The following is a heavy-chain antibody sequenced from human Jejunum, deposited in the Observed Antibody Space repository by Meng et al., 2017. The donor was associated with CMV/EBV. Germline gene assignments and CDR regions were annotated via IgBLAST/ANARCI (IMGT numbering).Heavy chain of an antibody. Sequence: FTFSGSAVHWVRQASGKGLEWVGRIRSKANNYATAYAASVKGRFTFSRDDSKNTAYLQMNSLKTEDTAVYYCTRADSSNYGSLFDYWGQGTLVTVSS. J-gene: IGHJ4*02. CDR3: TRADSSNYGSLFDY. D-gene: IGHD4-11*01. V-gene: IGHV3-73*01. CDR1: FTFSGSA. CDR2: IRSKANNYAT.